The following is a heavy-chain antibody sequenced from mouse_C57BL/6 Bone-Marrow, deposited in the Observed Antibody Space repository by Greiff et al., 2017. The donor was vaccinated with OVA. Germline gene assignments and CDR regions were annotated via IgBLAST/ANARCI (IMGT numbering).Heavy chain of an antibody. CDR1: GFSLPSYG. Sequence: VQLQQSGPGLLQPSQSLSITCTVPGFSLPSYGVHWFRQSPGKGLEWLGVIWSGGSTDYNAAFISRLSISKDNYKGQVFFKMNSLQADDTAIYYCARKLSLGFAYWGQGTLVTVSA. V-gene: IGHV2-2*01. CDR2: IWSGGST. D-gene: IGHD4-1*01. J-gene: IGHJ3*01. CDR3: ARKLSLGFAY.